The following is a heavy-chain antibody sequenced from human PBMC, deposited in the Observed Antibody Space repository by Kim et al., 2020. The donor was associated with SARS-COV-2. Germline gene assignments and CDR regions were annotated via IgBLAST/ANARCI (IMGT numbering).Heavy chain of an antibody. V-gene: IGHV4-59*13. CDR2: IDNSGST. J-gene: IGHJ5*02. CDR3: ARDRFVSGSGSEDPKYNWFDP. D-gene: IGHD3-10*01. CDR1: GGSITSYY. Sequence: SETLSLTCTVSGGSITSYYWSWIRQPPGKGLEWIGYIDNSGSTNYNPSLKSRVTISVDTSKNHFSLKLSSVTAADTAVYYCARDRFVSGSGSEDPKYNWFDPWGQGTLVTVSS.